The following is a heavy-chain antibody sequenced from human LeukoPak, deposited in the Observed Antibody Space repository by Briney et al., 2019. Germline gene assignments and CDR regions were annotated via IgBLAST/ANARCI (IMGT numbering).Heavy chain of an antibody. V-gene: IGHV3-11*01. CDR2: IGTRSNPI. Sequence: PGGSLRLSCAASGFSFSDFYMSWIRQAPGMGLEWISYIGTRSNPIYYADSVKGRFTISRDDAKNSLYLQMNSLRDEDTAVYFCARGVQGSGRDFDYWGQGILVTVSS. CDR3: ARGVQGSGRDFDY. CDR1: GFSFSDFY. J-gene: IGHJ4*02. D-gene: IGHD1-26*01.